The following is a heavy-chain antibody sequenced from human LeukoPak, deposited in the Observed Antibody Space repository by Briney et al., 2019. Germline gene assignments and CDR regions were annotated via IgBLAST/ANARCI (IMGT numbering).Heavy chain of an antibody. J-gene: IGHJ4*02. CDR1: GESISGFY. V-gene: IGHV4-59*01. CDR3: ARGVVIAPQTFDY. D-gene: IGHD2-21*01. CDR2: IYYSGST. Sequence: SETLSLTCTVSGESISGFYWTWIRQPPGKGLEWIGYIYYSGSTNYNPSLKSRVSISVDTSKNQFSLKLSSVTAADTAVYYCARGVVIAPQTFDYWGQGTLVTVSS.